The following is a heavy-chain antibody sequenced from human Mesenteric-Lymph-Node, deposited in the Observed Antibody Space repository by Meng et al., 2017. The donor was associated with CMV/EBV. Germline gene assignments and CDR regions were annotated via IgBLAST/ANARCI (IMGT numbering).Heavy chain of an antibody. Sequence: LSLTCAVSGFTFSIYSMNWVRQAPGKGLEWVSYSSSSTSSMYYADSVKGRFTMSRDNAKNSLYLQMNSLRVEDTAVYYCARGAAAAGTDYYYGMDVWGQGTTVTVSS. CDR2: SSSSTSSM. D-gene: IGHD6-13*01. J-gene: IGHJ6*02. CDR1: GFTFSIYS. V-gene: IGHV3-48*04. CDR3: ARGAAAAGTDYYYGMDV.